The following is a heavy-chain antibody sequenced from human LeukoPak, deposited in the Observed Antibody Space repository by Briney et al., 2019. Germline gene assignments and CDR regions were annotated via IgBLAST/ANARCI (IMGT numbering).Heavy chain of an antibody. CDR3: ARVGTAMALDS. V-gene: IGHV4-34*01. D-gene: IGHD5-18*01. Sequence: SETLSLTCAVYGGSFSGYYWSWVRQPPGKGLEWLGEINHSGSTNYNTSLKSQLLMSVDTSKSQISLNLSSVTAADTAVYYCARVGTAMALDSWGQGALVTVSS. CDR1: GGSFSGYY. J-gene: IGHJ4*02. CDR2: INHSGST.